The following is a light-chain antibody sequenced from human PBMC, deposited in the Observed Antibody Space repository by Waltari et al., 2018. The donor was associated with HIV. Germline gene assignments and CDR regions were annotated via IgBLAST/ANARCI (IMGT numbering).Light chain of an antibody. Sequence: QSALTQPASVSGSPGQSITISCTGSSSDVGSYSYVSWYQQHPGKAPKLMIYEVSNRPAGVSQRSAGSKSGNTASLTISGLQPEDEADYYCNSYTSISTWVFGGGTKLTVL. CDR1: SSDVGSYSY. V-gene: IGLV2-14*01. CDR2: EVS. CDR3: NSYTSISTWV. J-gene: IGLJ3*02.